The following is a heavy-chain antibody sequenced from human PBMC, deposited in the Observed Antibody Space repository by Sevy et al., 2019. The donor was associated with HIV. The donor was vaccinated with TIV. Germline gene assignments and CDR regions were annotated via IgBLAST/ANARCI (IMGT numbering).Heavy chain of an antibody. Sequence: GGSLRLSCAASGFTFSNYAMNWVRQAPGKGLEWVSGISGSGGSGDKTNYADSVKGRFTISRDDSKNSLYLQLNSLRAEDTAIYYCGRKYDSSGYCDYWGQGTLVTVSS. CDR3: GRKYDSSGYCDY. CDR1: GFTFSNYA. D-gene: IGHD3-22*01. V-gene: IGHV3-23*01. CDR2: ISGSGGSGDKT. J-gene: IGHJ4*02.